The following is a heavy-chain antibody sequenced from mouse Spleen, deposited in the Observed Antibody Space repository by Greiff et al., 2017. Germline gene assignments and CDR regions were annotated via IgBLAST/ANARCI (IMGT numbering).Heavy chain of an antibody. CDR1: GYTFTSYW. V-gene: IGHV1-69*02. J-gene: IGHJ2*01. Sequence: VQLQQPGAELVRPGASVKLSCKASGYTFTSYWINWVKQRPGQGLEWIGNIYPSDSYTNYNQKFKDKATLTVDKSSSTAYMQLSSPTSEDSAVYYCTRDYGSSWGQGTTLTVSS. CDR2: IYPSDSYT. D-gene: IGHD1-1*01. CDR3: TRDYGSS.